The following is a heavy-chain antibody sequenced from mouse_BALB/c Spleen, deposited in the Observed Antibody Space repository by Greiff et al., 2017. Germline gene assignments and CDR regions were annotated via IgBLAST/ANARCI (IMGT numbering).Heavy chain of an antibody. CDR2: ISSGGSYT. V-gene: IGHV5-6*01. CDR1: GFTFSSYG. D-gene: IGHD2-1*01. J-gene: IGHJ4*01. CDR3: ARQESYYGYYAMDD. Sequence: EVNVVESGGDLVKPGGSLKLSCAASGFTFSSYGMSWVRQTPDKRLEWVATISSGGSYTYYTDNVKGRFTISRDNAKNTLYLQMSSLKSEDTAMYDCARQESYYGYYAMDDWGQGTSVTVSS.